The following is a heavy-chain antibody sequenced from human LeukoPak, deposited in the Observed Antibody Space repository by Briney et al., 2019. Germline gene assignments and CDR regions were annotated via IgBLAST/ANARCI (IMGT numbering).Heavy chain of an antibody. Sequence: EASVKVSCKASGYTFTSYDINWVRQATGQGLEWMGWMNPNSGNTGYAQKFQGRVTMTRNTSISTAYMELSSLRSEDAAVYYCASGIVGATGDYFDYWGQGTLVTVSS. J-gene: IGHJ4*02. V-gene: IGHV1-8*01. D-gene: IGHD1-26*01. CDR2: MNPNSGNT. CDR1: GYTFTSYD. CDR3: ASGIVGATGDYFDY.